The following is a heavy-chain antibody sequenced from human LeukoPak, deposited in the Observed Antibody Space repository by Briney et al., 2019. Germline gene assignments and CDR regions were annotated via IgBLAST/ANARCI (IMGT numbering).Heavy chain of an antibody. V-gene: IGHV4-59*01. CDR2: IYYSGST. CDR3: ARDDEVRGGDAFDI. Sequence: SETLSLTCTVSGGSISSYYWSWIRQPPGKGLEWIGYIYYSGSTNYNPSLKSRVTISVDTSKNQFSLKLSSVTAADTAVYYCARDDEVRGGDAFDIWGQGTMVTVSS. D-gene: IGHD3-10*01. J-gene: IGHJ3*02. CDR1: GGSISSYY.